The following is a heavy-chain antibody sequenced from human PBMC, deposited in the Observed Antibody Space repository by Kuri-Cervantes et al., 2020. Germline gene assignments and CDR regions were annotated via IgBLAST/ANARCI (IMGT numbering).Heavy chain of an antibody. J-gene: IGHJ6*02. Sequence: ASVKVSCKASGYTFTSYGISWVRQAPGQGLEWMGIINPSGGSTSYAQKFQGRVTMTRDTSTSTVYMELSSLRSEDTAVYYCTRDPTYYDILTGYYSRYYYGMDVWGQGTTVTVSS. CDR3: TRDPTYYDILTGYYSRYYYGMDV. CDR2: INPSGGST. CDR1: GYTFTSYG. V-gene: IGHV1-46*03. D-gene: IGHD3-9*01.